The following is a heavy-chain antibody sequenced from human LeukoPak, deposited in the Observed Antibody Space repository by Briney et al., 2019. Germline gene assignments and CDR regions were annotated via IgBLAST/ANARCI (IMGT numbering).Heavy chain of an antibody. CDR3: SKGKVPAAILGAIDI. CDR2: MSGRGGST. V-gene: IGHV3-23*01. D-gene: IGHD2-2*01. Sequence: GGSLRLSRAASGFTFSSSAMSWVRHAPGKGLEWVSVMSGRGGSTYYAHSVKGRVTICRDNSKNTLYLQMNSLRAEDTAVYNCSKGKVPAAILGAIDIWGQGTMVTVSS. J-gene: IGHJ3*02. CDR1: GFTFSSSA.